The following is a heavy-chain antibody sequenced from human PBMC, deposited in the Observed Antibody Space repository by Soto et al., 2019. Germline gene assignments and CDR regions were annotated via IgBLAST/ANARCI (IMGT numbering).Heavy chain of an antibody. D-gene: IGHD2-15*01. Sequence: QVQLVESGGGVVQPGRSLRLSCAASGFTFSSYAMHWVRQAPGKGLEWVALISDDGSKKYYADSVKGRFTISRDSSKNTLYLQMNSLRDEDTAVYYCARDRPRIYGMDVWGQGTTVTVSS. CDR1: GFTFSSYA. V-gene: IGHV3-30-3*01. CDR3: ARDRPRIYGMDV. J-gene: IGHJ6*02. CDR2: ISDDGSKK.